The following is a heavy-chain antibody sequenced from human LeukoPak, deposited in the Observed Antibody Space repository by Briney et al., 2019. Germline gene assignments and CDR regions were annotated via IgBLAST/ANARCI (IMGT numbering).Heavy chain of an antibody. V-gene: IGHV4-34*01. CDR2: INHSVIT. D-gene: IGHD3-3*01. Sequence: SETLSLTCAVYGGSFSGYYWSWIRQPPGKGLELSGEINHSVITNYNPSLKSRVTISVDTSKNQFSLKLSSVTAAETAVYYCARASARGYDHWFDPWSQGTLVTVSS. CDR1: GGSFSGYY. CDR3: ARASARGYDHWFDP. J-gene: IGHJ5*02.